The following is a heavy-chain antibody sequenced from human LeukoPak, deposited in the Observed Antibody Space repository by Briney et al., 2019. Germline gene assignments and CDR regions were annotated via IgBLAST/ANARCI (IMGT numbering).Heavy chain of an antibody. V-gene: IGHV3-23*01. D-gene: IGHD2-2*01. J-gene: IGHJ6*03. CDR2: ISGSGGST. Sequence: GGSLRLSCAASGFTFSSYAMSWVRQAPGKGLEWVSAISGSGGSTYYADSVKGRFTISRDNSKNTLYLQMNSLRAEDMAVYYCAKHWSYCSTTSCFFNYYYYYMDVWGKGTTVTVSS. CDR1: GFTFSSYA. CDR3: AKHWSYCSTTSCFFNYYYYYMDV.